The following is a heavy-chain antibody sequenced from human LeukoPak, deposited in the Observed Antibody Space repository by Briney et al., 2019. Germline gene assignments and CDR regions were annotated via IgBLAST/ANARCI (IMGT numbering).Heavy chain of an antibody. Sequence: GGSLRLSCAASGFTFSSYAMSWVRQAPGKGLEWVSAISGSGGSTYYADSVKGRFTISRDNSKNTLYLQMNSLRAEDTAVYYCAKEKGSSWPSTGWFDPWGQGTLVTVSS. D-gene: IGHD6-13*01. J-gene: IGHJ5*02. CDR1: GFTFSSYA. CDR2: ISGSGGST. V-gene: IGHV3-23*01. CDR3: AKEKGSSWPSTGWFDP.